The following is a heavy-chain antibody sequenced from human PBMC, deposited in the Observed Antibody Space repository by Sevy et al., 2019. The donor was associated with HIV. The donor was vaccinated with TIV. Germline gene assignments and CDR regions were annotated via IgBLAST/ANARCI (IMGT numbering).Heavy chain of an antibody. V-gene: IGHV3-33*01. D-gene: IGHD4-17*01. Sequence: GGSLRLSCAASGFTFSSYGMHWVRQAPGKGLEWVAVIWYDGSNKYYADSVKGRFTISRDNSKNTLYLQMNSLRAEDAAVYSCAREWYGDGRGSFDIWGQGTMVTVSS. CDR2: IWYDGSNK. CDR3: AREWYGDGRGSFDI. CDR1: GFTFSSYG. J-gene: IGHJ3*02.